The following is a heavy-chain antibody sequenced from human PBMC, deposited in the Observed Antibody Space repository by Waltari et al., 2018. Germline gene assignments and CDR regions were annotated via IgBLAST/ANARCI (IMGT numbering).Heavy chain of an antibody. Sequence: QVQLVQSGAEVKKPGSSVKVSCKASDGAFASYSLSWVRQAPGQGLEWMGRSIPILGITNYTQKFQGRVTITADTSTNTAYLELSNLKSEDTAVYYCARGGPATAVWFDPWGQGTLVTVSS. CDR1: DGAFASYS. J-gene: IGHJ5*02. CDR3: ARGGPATAVWFDP. V-gene: IGHV1-69*04. D-gene: IGHD2-21*02. CDR2: SIPILGIT.